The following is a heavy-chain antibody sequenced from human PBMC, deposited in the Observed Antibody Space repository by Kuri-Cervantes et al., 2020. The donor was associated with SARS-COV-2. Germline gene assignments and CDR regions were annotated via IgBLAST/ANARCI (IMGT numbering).Heavy chain of an antibody. CDR1: GFTFSDDY. CDR2: ISTTGTYK. J-gene: IGHJ5*02. D-gene: IGHD3-3*01. V-gene: IGHV3-11*06. Sequence: GESLKISCAASGFTFSDDYMTWVRQAPGMGLEWVADISTTGTYKNYADSVKGRFTISRDNAKNSLILQMNSLRAEDTAVYYCASLSNLEWLPPLGQGTLVPSPQ. CDR3: ASLSNLEWLPP.